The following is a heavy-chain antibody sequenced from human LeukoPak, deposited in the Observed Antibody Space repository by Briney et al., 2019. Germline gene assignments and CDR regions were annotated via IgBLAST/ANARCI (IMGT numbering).Heavy chain of an antibody. V-gene: IGHV3-7*03. CDR2: INQDGSQI. Sequence: PGGSLRLSCAASGFTFSNYWMSWVRQAPGEGLEWLANINQDGSQIYYVDSVKGRFTISRDNAKNSLYLQMNSLRAEDTAVYYCARDGYCSSTSCYYYYGMDVWGQGTTVTVSS. D-gene: IGHD2-2*03. CDR3: ARDGYCSSTSCYYYYGMDV. CDR1: GFTFSNYW. J-gene: IGHJ6*02.